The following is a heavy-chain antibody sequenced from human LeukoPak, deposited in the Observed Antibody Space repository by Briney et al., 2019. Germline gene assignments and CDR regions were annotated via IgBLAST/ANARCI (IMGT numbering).Heavy chain of an antibody. Sequence: ASVKVSCKASGGTFSSYAISWVRQAPGQGLEWMGRIIPIFGTANCAQKFQGRVTITTDESTSTAYMELSSLRSEDTAVYYCARDLDYYYYMDVWGKGTTVTVSS. CDR3: ARDLDYYYYMDV. J-gene: IGHJ6*03. CDR1: GGTFSSYA. V-gene: IGHV1-69*05. CDR2: IIPIFGTA.